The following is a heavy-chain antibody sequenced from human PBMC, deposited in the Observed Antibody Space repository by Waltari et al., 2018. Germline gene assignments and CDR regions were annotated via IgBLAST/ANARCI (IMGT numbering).Heavy chain of an antibody. V-gene: IGHV4-4*02. J-gene: IGHJ6*02. Sequence: QVQLQESGPGLVKPSGTLSLTCAVSGGSISRHNWWSWVRQPPGKGLEWIGEIFDRGSTNYNPSLKSRVTISVDKSKNHFSLKLTSVTAADTAVYYCARSYGSGNIYYYGLDVWGQGTTVTVS. D-gene: IGHD3-10*01. CDR3: ARSYGSGNIYYYGLDV. CDR1: GGSISRHNW. CDR2: IFDRGST.